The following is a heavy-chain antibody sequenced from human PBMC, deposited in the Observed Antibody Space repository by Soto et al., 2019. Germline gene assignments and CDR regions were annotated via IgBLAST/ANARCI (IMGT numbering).Heavy chain of an antibody. CDR2: IYYSGST. D-gene: IGHD3-22*01. CDR1: GGSISSGGYY. J-gene: IGHJ4*02. V-gene: IGHV4-31*03. Sequence: QVQLQESGPGLVKPSQTLSLTCTVSGGSISSGGYYWSWIRQHPGKGLEWIGYIYYSGSTYYNPSLKRRVTISVDTSKNQFSLKLSSVTSADTAVYYCARDQLYDSSGYYLAYWGQGTLVTVSS. CDR3: ARDQLYDSSGYYLAY.